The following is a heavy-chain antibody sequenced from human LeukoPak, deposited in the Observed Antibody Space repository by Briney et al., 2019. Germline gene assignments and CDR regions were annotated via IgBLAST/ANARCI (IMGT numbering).Heavy chain of an antibody. CDR2: IYTSGST. CDR1: GVSISSYY. J-gene: IGHJ4*02. Sequence: PSETLSLTCTVSGVSISSYYWSWIRQPAGKGLEWIGRIYTSGSTNYNPSLKSRVTMSVDTSKNQFSLKLSSVTAADTAVYYCARGIGVRGNYYGSGSYLFDYWGQGTLVTVSS. D-gene: IGHD3-10*01. CDR3: ARGIGVRGNYYGSGSYLFDY. V-gene: IGHV4-4*07.